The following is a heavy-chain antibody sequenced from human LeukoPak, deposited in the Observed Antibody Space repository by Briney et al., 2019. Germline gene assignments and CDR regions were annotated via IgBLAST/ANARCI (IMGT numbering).Heavy chain of an antibody. CDR3: ARQGVGTYYDFWSGYYTDYYYYYYMDV. V-gene: IGHV4-39*01. J-gene: IGHJ6*03. CDR1: GGSISSSSYY. D-gene: IGHD3-3*01. CDR2: IYYSGST. Sequence: SETLSLTCTVSGGSISSSSYYWGWIRQPPGKGLEWIGSIYYSGSTYYNPSLKSRVTMSVDTSKNQFSLKLSSVTAADTAVYYCARQGVGTYYDFWSGYYTDYYYYYYMDVWGKGTTVTVSS.